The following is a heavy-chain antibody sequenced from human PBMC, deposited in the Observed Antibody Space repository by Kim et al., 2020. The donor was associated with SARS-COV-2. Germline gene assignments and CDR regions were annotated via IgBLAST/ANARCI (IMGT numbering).Heavy chain of an antibody. CDR1: GFTFGDYA. V-gene: IGHV3-49*03. Sequence: GGSLRLSCTASGFTFGDYAMSWFRQAPGKGLEWVGFIRSKAYGGTTEYAASVKGRFTISRDDSKSIAYLKMNSLKTEDTAGYYCTRALDYGDYGSDYWGQGTLVTVSS. CDR2: IRSKAYGGTT. J-gene: IGHJ4*02. D-gene: IGHD4-17*01. CDR3: TRALDYGDYGSDY.